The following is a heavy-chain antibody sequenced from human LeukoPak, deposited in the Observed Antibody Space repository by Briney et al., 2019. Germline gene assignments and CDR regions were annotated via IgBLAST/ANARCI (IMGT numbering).Heavy chain of an antibody. CDR3: ARSILGRMSVFDY. CDR1: VYTYTFYW. CDR2: INPGGSDT. J-gene: IGHJ4*02. V-gene: IGHV5-51*01. Sequence: GESLKISFNGSVYTYTFYWIASVRQMPGKGLEWMGIINPGGSDTRYSPSFQGQVTISADKSITTAYLQWSSLKASDTAMYYCARSILGRMSVFDYWGQGTMVTASS. D-gene: IGHD2-21*01.